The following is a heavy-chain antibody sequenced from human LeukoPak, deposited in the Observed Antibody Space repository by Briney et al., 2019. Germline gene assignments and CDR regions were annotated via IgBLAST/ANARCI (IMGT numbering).Heavy chain of an antibody. J-gene: IGHJ2*01. CDR3: ARGGDAGRYWYFDL. V-gene: IGHV3-21*01. Sequence: GGPLRLSCAASGFKFSDHYIDWVRQAPGKGLGWVSSISSNTSYRYYADSVKGRFTISRDNAKNSLYLQMNSLRAEDTAVYYCARGGDAGRYWYFDLWGRGTLVTVSS. CDR2: ISSNTSYR. CDR1: GFKFSDHY. D-gene: IGHD7-27*01.